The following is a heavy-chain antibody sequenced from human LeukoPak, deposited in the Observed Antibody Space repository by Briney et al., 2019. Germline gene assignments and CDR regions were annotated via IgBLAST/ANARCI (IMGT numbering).Heavy chain of an antibody. CDR2: IYTSGST. V-gene: IGHV4-4*07. CDR3: ARVDLRAAYFDY. CDR1: GGSISSYY. D-gene: IGHD2-15*01. J-gene: IGHJ4*02. Sequence: PSETLSLTCTVSGGSISSYYRSWIRQPAGKGLEWIGRIYTSGSTGYNPPLKSRVTMSVDTSKNQFSLKLSSVTAADTAVYYCARVDLRAAYFDYWGQGTLVTVSS.